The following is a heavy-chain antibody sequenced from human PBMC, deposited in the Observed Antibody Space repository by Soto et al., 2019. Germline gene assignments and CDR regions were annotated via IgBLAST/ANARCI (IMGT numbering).Heavy chain of an antibody. CDR2: ISSSSSYI. CDR3: AREAGDLPRFQYYFDY. J-gene: IGHJ4*02. D-gene: IGHD3-16*01. V-gene: IGHV3-21*01. CDR1: GFTFSSYS. Sequence: EVQLVESGGGLVKPGGSLRLSCAASGFTFSSYSMNWVRQAPGKGLEWVSSISSSSSYIYYADSVKGRFTISRDNAKNSLYLQMNSLRAEDTAVYYCAREAGDLPRFQYYFDYWGQGTLVTVSS.